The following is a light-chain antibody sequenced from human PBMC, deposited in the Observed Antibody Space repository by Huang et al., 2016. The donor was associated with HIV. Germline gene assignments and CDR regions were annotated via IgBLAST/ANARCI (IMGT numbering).Light chain of an antibody. J-gene: IGKJ2*01. CDR1: QSISSY. V-gene: IGKV1-39*01. Sequence: DIQMTQSPSSLSASVGDRVTITCRASQSISSYLNWDQQKPGKAPKLLIDAASSLQSGVPSRFSGSGSGTDFTLTISSLQPEDFATYYCQQSYSTPRTFGQGTKLEIK. CDR2: AAS. CDR3: QQSYSTPRT.